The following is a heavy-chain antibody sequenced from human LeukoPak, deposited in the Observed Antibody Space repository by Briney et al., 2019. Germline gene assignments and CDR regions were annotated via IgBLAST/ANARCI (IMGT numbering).Heavy chain of an antibody. D-gene: IGHD1-26*01. CDR1: GFTFSSYE. Sequence: GGSLRLSCAASGFTFSSYEMNWVRQAPGKGLEWVSYISSSGSTIYYADSVKGRFTISRDNAKNSLYLQMNSLRAEDTAVYYCARALDQVGAGDDFHYWAREPWSPSPQ. CDR3: ARALDQVGAGDDFHY. CDR2: ISSSGSTI. J-gene: IGHJ4*02. V-gene: IGHV3-48*03.